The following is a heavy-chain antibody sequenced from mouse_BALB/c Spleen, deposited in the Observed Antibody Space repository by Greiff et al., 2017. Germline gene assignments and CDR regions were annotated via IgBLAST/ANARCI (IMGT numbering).Heavy chain of an antibody. D-gene: IGHD1-1*01. CDR3: TRDYYGRAWFAY. Sequence: LQQPGSELVRPGASVKLSCKASGYTFTSYWMHWVKQRPGQGLEWIGNIYPGSGSTNYDEKFKSKATLTVDTSSSTAYMQLSSLTSEDSAVYYCTRDYYGRAWFAYWSQGTLVTVSA. J-gene: IGHJ3*01. CDR2: IYPGSGST. CDR1: GYTFTSYW. V-gene: IGHV1S22*01.